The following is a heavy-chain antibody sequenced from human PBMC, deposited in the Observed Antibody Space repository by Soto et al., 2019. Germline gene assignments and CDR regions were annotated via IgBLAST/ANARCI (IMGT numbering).Heavy chain of an antibody. CDR3: ARDPSSSWDFEHYGMDV. CDR2: IWYDGSNK. CDR1: GFTFSSYG. J-gene: IGHJ6*02. D-gene: IGHD6-13*01. V-gene: IGHV3-33*01. Sequence: QVQLVESGGGVVQPGRSLRLSCAASGFTFSSYGMHWVRQAPGKGLEWVAVIWYDGSNKYYADSVKGRFTISRDNSKNTMYQQMNSLRVEDTAVYYCARDPSSSWDFEHYGMDVWGQGTTVTVSS.